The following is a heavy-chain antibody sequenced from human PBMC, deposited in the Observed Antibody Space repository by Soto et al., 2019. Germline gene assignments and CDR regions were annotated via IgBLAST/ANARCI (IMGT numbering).Heavy chain of an antibody. J-gene: IGHJ4*02. CDR3: ARFDPGPYYFDF. Sequence: PSETLSLTCTVSGGFISTGGYYWNWIRQHPGEGLEWIGYIHDSGSTYDNPSLRGRVTMLLDTSNNQFSLKLSSVTAADTAIYYCARFDPGPYYFDFWGRGTLVTVSS. V-gene: IGHV4-31*03. CDR2: IHDSGST. D-gene: IGHD3-9*01. CDR1: GGFISTGGYY.